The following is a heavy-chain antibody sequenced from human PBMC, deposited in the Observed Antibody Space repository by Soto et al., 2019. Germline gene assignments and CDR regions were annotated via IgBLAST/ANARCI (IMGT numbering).Heavy chain of an antibody. CDR3: AKDYGDYYFDY. J-gene: IGHJ4*02. V-gene: IGHV3-66*01. D-gene: IGHD4-17*01. CDR1: GFTVSSNY. Sequence: GGSLRLSCAASGFTVSSNYMSWVRQAPGKGLEWVSVIYSGGSTYYADSVKGRFTISRDNSKNTLYLQMNSLRAEDTAVYYCAKDYGDYYFDYWGQGTLVTVSS. CDR2: IYSGGST.